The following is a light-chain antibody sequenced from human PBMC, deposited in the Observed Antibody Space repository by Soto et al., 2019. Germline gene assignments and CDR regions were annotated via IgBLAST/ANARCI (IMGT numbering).Light chain of an antibody. V-gene: IGLV1-51*01. Sequence: QSVLTQPPSVSAAPGQKVTISCSGGSSNIGKNYVSWYQQLPGTAPKLLIYDENRRPSGIPDRFSGSKSGTSATLGITGLQTGEEADYYCGTCDSSLSVWLFGGGTKVTVL. CDR1: SSNIGKNY. CDR3: GTCDSSLSVWL. CDR2: DEN. J-gene: IGLJ3*02.